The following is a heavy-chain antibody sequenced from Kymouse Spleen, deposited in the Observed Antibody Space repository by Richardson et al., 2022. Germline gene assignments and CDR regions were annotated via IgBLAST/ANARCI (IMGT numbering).Heavy chain of an antibody. D-gene: IGHD3-10*01. CDR3: ARGGTMVRGVPYYYYYGMDV. Sequence: EVQLVESGGGLVQPGGSLRLSCAASGFTFSSYWMSWVRQAPGKGLEWVANIKQDGSEKYYVDSVKGRFTISRDNAKNSLYLQMNSLRAEDTAVYYCARGGTMVRGVPYYYYYGMDVWGQGTTVTVSS. CDR2: IKQDGSEK. J-gene: IGHJ6*02. V-gene: IGHV3-7*01. CDR1: GFTFSSYW.